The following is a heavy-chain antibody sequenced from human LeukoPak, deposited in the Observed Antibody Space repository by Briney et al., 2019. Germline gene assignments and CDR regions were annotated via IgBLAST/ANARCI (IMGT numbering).Heavy chain of an antibody. CDR2: ISAYNGNT. Sequence: GASVKVSCKASGYTFTSYGISWVRQAPGQGLEWMGWISAYNGNTNYAQKLQGRVTMTTDTSTSTAYMELRSLRSDDTAVYYCARAYDFWSGYSAVRLAWFDPWGQGTLVTVSS. V-gene: IGHV1-18*01. CDR1: GYTFTSYG. CDR3: ARAYDFWSGYSAVRLAWFDP. J-gene: IGHJ5*02. D-gene: IGHD3-3*01.